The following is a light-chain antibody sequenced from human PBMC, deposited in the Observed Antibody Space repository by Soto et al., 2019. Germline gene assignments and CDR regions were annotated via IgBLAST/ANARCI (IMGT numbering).Light chain of an antibody. Sequence: QSVLSQPASMSGSPGQTITISCTGTSSDVGGYNAVSWYQHHPGKAPKLIIYEVTHRPSGVSDRFSASKSGNTASLTISGLQAEDEAGYYCNSFRVSHLYVFGTGTKVTVL. CDR2: EVT. CDR1: SSDVGGYNA. CDR3: NSFRVSHLYV. V-gene: IGLV2-14*01. J-gene: IGLJ1*01.